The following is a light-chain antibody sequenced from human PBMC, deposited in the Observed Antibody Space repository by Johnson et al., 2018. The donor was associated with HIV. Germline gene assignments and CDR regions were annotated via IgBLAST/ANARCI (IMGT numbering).Light chain of an antibody. J-gene: IGLJ1*01. Sequence: QAVLTQPPSVSAAPGQKVTISCSGSSSNIGSNSLSWFQQIPGTAPKLLIYDNNKRPLGIPDRFSGSKSGTSATLGITGLQTGDEADYYCGTWDSSLSVYVFGTGTEVTV. CDR2: DNN. CDR3: GTWDSSLSVYV. V-gene: IGLV1-51*01. CDR1: SSNIGSNS.